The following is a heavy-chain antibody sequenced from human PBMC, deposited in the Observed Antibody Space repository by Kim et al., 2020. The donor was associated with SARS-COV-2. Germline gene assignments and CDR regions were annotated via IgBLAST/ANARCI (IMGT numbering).Heavy chain of an antibody. Sequence: YPGSVKGRFTIARENAKNSLYLQMNSLGAGDTAVYYCARGSRASSSLDHWGQGTLVTVSS. CDR3: ARGSRASSSLDH. V-gene: IGHV3-13*01. J-gene: IGHJ4*02. D-gene: IGHD6-13*01.